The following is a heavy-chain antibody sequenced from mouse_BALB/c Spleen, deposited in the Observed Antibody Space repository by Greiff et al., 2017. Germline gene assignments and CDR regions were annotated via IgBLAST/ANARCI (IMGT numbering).Heavy chain of an antibody. D-gene: IGHD2-3*01. J-gene: IGHJ3*01. Sequence: EVHLVESGGGLVQPGGSRKLSCAASGFTFSSFGMHWVRQAPEKGLEWVAYISSGSSTIYYADTVKGRFTISRDNPKNTLFLQMTSLRSEDTAMYYCARGDGYYLAWFAYWGQGTLVTVSA. CDR2: ISSGSSTI. CDR1: GFTFSSFG. V-gene: IGHV5-17*02. CDR3: ARGDGYYLAWFAY.